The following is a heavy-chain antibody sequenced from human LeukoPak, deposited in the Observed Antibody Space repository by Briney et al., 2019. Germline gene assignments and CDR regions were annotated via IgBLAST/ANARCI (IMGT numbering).Heavy chain of an antibody. CDR3: AKGAITFGGGSYIDY. CDR1: GFTFSSYA. CDR2: ISGSGGST. Sequence: PGGSLRLSCAASGFTFSSYAMSWVRQAPGKGLEWVSSISGSGGSTYYADSVKGRFTISRDNSKNTLYLRMNSLRADDTAVYYCAKGAITFGGGSYIDYWGQGTLVTVSS. V-gene: IGHV3-23*01. J-gene: IGHJ4*02. D-gene: IGHD3-16*01.